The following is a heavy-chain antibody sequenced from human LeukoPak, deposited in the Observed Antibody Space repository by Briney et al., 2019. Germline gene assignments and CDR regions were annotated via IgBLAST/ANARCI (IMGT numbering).Heavy chain of an antibody. CDR3: VARYFDWLSYFDY. D-gene: IGHD3-9*01. CDR2: IYHSGST. Sequence: TLSLTCAVSGGSISSGGYSWSWIRQPPGKGLEWIGYIYHSGSTYYNPSLKSRVTISVDRSKNQFSLKLSSVTAADTAVYYCVARYFDWLSYFDYWGQGTLVTVSS. CDR1: GGSISSGGYS. J-gene: IGHJ4*02. V-gene: IGHV4-30-2*01.